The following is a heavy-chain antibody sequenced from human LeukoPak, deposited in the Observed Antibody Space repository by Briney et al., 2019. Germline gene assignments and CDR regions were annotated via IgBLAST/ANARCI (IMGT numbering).Heavy chain of an antibody. D-gene: IGHD6-25*01. CDR2: IYYSGTT. CDR1: GGAIVSGDYS. J-gene: IGHJ6*02. CDR3: ARVSGRYYYGMDV. Sequence: SETLSLTCTVSGGAIVSGDYSWSWIRQAPGRGLEWIGCIYYSGTTHYNPSLKSRGTISLDTSKNQLSLKLTSVTAADTAVYYCARVSGRYYYGMDVWGQGTTATVSS. V-gene: IGHV4-30-4*01.